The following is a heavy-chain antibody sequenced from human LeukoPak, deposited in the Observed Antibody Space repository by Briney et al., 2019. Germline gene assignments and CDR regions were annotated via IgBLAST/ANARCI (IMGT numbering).Heavy chain of an antibody. D-gene: IGHD3-10*01. J-gene: IGHJ4*02. CDR3: ARVYQGVSLFDGIDY. CDR2: ISTSGRTI. V-gene: IGHV3-48*04. CDR1: GFTFSSYA. Sequence: GGSLRLSCAAPGFTFSSYAMHWGRQAAGKGLEWVSYISTSGRTIYYADSVKGRFTISRDNAKNSLYLQMNSLRAEDTAVYYCARVYQGVSLFDGIDYWGQGTLVTVSS.